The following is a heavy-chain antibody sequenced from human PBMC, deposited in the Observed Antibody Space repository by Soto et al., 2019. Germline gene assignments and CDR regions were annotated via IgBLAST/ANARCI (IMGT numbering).Heavy chain of an antibody. J-gene: IGHJ6*02. CDR1: GFTFSSYG. CDR2: ISYDGSNK. Sequence: QVQLVESGGGVVQPGRSLRLSCAASGFTFSSYGMHWVRQAPGKGLEWVAVISYDGSNKYYADSVKGRFTISRDNSKNTLYLQMNSLRAEDTAVYYCAKSRGDPASGEYGAGYYGMDVWGQGTTVTVSS. D-gene: IGHD4-17*01. V-gene: IGHV3-30*18. CDR3: AKSRGDPASGEYGAGYYGMDV.